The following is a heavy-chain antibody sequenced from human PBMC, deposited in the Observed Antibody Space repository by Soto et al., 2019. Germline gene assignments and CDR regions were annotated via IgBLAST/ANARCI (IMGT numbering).Heavy chain of an antibody. CDR2: ISGSGGST. CDR3: AKDRVSNGWQPTGFDY. J-gene: IGHJ4*02. CDR1: GFTFSSYA. V-gene: IGHV3-23*01. Sequence: GGSLRLSCAASGFTFSSYAMSWVRQAPGKGLEWVSAISGSGGSTYYADSVKGRFTISRDNSKNTLYLQMNSLRAEDTAVYYCAKDRVSNGWQPTGFDYWGQGTLDTGSS. D-gene: IGHD6-19*01.